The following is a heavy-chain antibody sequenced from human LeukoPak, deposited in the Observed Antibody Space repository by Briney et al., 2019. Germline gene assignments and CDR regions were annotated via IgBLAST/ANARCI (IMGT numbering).Heavy chain of an antibody. J-gene: IGHJ4*02. CDR1: GYTFTSYG. CDR2: ISGHNGHT. CDR3: ARGPGIAVAGVFDY. D-gene: IGHD6-19*01. Sequence: ASVTVSCKASGYTFTSYGINWVRQAPGQGLEWMGWISGHNGHTNYVQTMQGRVTMTTDTSTNTAYMELRNLTSDDTAVYYCARGPGIAVAGVFDYWGQGSLVTVSS. V-gene: IGHV1-18*04.